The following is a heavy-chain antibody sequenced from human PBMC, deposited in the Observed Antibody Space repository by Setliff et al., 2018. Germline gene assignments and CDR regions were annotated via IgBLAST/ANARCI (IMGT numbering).Heavy chain of an antibody. Sequence: ASVKVSCKASGYTFTSYAMHWVRQAPGQRLEWMGWINAGNGNTKYSQKFQGRVTITRDTSASTAYMELSRLRSDDTAVYYCARDSYSSSWYGASYYFDYWGQGTLVTVSS. D-gene: IGHD6-13*01. V-gene: IGHV1-3*01. CDR2: INAGNGNT. CDR1: GYTFTSYA. J-gene: IGHJ4*02. CDR3: ARDSYSSSWYGASYYFDY.